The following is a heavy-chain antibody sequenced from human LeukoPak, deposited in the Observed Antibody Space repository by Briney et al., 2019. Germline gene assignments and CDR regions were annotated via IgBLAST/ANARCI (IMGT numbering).Heavy chain of an antibody. D-gene: IGHD2-21*02. Sequence: GGSLRLSCAASGFTFSSYAMSWVRQAPGKGLEWVSAISGSGGSTYYADSVKGRFTISRDNSKNTLYLRMNSLRAEDTAVYYCAKDQWYCGGDCYSSFDYWGQGTLVTVSS. CDR1: GFTFSSYA. CDR3: AKDQWYCGGDCYSSFDY. J-gene: IGHJ4*02. CDR2: ISGSGGST. V-gene: IGHV3-23*01.